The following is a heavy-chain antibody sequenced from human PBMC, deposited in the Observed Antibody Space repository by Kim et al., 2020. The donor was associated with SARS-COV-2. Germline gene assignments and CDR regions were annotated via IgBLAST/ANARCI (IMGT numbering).Heavy chain of an antibody. CDR1: GFTFSSYG. CDR3: AQALRKVGRYYYDSSGYLDY. Sequence: GGSLRLSCAASGFTFSSYGMHWVRQAPGKGLEWVAVISYDGSNKYYADSVKGRFIISRDNSKNTLYLQMNSLRAEDTAVYYCAQALRKVGRYYYDSSGYLDYWGQGTLVTVSS. V-gene: IGHV3-30*18. CDR2: ISYDGSNK. J-gene: IGHJ4*02. D-gene: IGHD3-22*01.